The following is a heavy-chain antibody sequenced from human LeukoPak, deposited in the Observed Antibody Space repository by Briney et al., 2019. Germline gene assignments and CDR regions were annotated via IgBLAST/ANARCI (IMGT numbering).Heavy chain of an antibody. J-gene: IGHJ4*02. Sequence: GGSLRLSYAASGFTFSSYAMHWVRQAPGKRLEWVAVISYDGSNKYYADSVKGRFTISRDNSKNTLYLQMNSLRAEDTAVYYCARVGQGDWGQGTLVTVSS. CDR3: ARVGQGD. D-gene: IGHD3-10*01. CDR2: ISYDGSNK. CDR1: GFTFSSYA. V-gene: IGHV3-30*04.